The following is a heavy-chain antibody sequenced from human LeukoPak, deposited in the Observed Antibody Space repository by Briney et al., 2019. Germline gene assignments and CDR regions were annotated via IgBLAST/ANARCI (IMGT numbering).Heavy chain of an antibody. CDR3: ARLPIVVVTDRSPH. V-gene: IGHV4-34*01. CDR2: INHSGST. J-gene: IGHJ4*02. D-gene: IGHD2-21*02. CDR1: GGSFSGYY. Sequence: RTSETLSLTCAVYGGSFSGYYWSWIRQPPGKGLEWIGEINHSGSTNYNPSLKSRVTISVDTSKNQFSLKLSSVTAADTAVYYCARLPIVVVTDRSPHWGQGTLVTVSS.